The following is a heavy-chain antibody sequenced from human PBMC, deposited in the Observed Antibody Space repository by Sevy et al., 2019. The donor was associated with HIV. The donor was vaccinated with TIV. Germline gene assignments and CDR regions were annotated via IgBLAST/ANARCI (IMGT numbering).Heavy chain of an antibody. CDR3: ARDMAHLPIAVADCFYYYYGMDV. J-gene: IGHJ6*02. Sequence: GGSLRLSCAASGFTFSSSAMHWVRQAPAKGLEWVALISHDGTNKYYADSVKGRFTISRDTPKNTLYLQMNSLRAEDTAVYYCARDMAHLPIAVADCFYYYYGMDVWGQGTTVTVSS. CDR2: ISHDGTNK. V-gene: IGHV3-30*04. CDR1: GFTFSSSA. D-gene: IGHD6-19*01.